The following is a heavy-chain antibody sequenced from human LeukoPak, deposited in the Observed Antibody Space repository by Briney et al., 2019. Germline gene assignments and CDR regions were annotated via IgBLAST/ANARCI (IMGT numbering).Heavy chain of an antibody. CDR3: ARGGSYYYGMDV. CDR2: IYYSGST. D-gene: IGHD1-1*01. J-gene: IGHJ6*02. Sequence: PSETLSLTCTVSGGSISSYYWSWIRHPPGKGLEWIGYIYYSGSTNYNPSLKSRVTISVDTSKNQFSLKLSSVTAADTAVYYCARGGSYYYGMDVWGQGTTVTVSS. CDR1: GGSISSYY. V-gene: IGHV4-59*01.